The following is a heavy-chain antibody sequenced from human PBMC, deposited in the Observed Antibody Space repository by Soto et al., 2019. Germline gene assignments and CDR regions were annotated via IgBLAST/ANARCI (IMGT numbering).Heavy chain of an antibody. J-gene: IGHJ3*02. CDR2: INAGNGNT. V-gene: IGHV1-3*01. CDR3: ARVPFGDYVRAFDI. Sequence: VSVKVSCKASGYTFTSYAMHWVRQAPGQRLEWMGWINAGNGNTKYSQKFQGRVTITRDTSASTAYMELSSLRSEDTAVYYCARVPFGDYVRAFDIWGQGTMVTVSS. CDR1: GYTFTSYA. D-gene: IGHD4-17*01.